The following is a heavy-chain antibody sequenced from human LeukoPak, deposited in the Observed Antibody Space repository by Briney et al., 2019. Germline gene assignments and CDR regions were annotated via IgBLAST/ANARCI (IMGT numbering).Heavy chain of an antibody. CDR2: ISYDGNAK. V-gene: IGHV3-30-3*01. J-gene: IGHJ4*02. Sequence: GGSLRLSCVASGFTFSSYAIHWVRQAPGKGLEWVAVISYDGNAKYYADSVKGRFTISRDNSKNTLYLQMNSLRAEDTAVYYCAKEDDYVWGSYRPPGDFWGQGTPVTVSS. CDR3: AKEDDYVWGSYRPPGDF. D-gene: IGHD3-16*02. CDR1: GFTFSSYA.